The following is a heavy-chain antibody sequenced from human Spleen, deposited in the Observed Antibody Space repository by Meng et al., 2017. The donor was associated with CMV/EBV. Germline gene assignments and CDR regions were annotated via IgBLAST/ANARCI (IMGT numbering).Heavy chain of an antibody. D-gene: IGHD3-22*01. CDR1: GYTFTTHG. Sequence: NASGYTFTTHGIAWVRQAPGQGLEWMGWISTYNGNTLYTQKFQGRVTMTTDTSTTTAYMELRSLRSDDTAVYYCARDEDSSAFWFDPWGQGTLVTVSS. J-gene: IGHJ5*02. V-gene: IGHV1-18*01. CDR3: ARDEDSSAFWFDP. CDR2: ISTYNGNT.